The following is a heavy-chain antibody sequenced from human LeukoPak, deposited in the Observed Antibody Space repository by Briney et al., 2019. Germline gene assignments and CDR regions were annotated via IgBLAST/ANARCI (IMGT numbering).Heavy chain of an antibody. D-gene: IGHD3-10*01. CDR3: ARGGHFYGSGSHLDS. V-gene: IGHV3-21*01. Sequence: GGSLRLSCTAGFTLSAYTMDWVRQAPGKGLEWVSSISGGGAYIHYADSVEGRFTTSRDNAENSVSLHMNSLRADDTAVYYCARGGHFYGSGSHLDSWGPGTLVTVSS. CDR2: ISGGGAYI. CDR1: GFTLSAYT. J-gene: IGHJ4*02.